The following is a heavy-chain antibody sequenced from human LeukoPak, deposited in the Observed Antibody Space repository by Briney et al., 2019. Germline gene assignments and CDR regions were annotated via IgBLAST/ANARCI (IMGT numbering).Heavy chain of an antibody. CDR3: ARGAPPDY. J-gene: IGHJ4*02. CDR2: ISYDGGNK. CDR1: GFIFMNYA. V-gene: IGHV3-30*04. Sequence: PGGSLRLSCAASGFIFMNYAMYWVRQAPGKGLEWVTVISYDGGNKYYADSVKGRFTISIDDSKNTLYLQMNSLRPEDTAVYYCARGAPPDYWGQGTLLTVSS.